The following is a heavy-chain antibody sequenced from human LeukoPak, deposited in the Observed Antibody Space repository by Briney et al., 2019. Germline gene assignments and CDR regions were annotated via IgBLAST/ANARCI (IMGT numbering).Heavy chain of an antibody. V-gene: IGHV1-18*01. CDR3: ARSMVRGVTADAFDI. J-gene: IGHJ3*02. D-gene: IGHD3-10*01. Sequence: GASVKVSCKAPGYTFNTYGITWVRQAPGQGLEWMGWISAYNGNTNYAQKFQGRVTITADESTSTAYMELSSLRSEDTAVYYCARSMVRGVTADAFDIWGQGTMVTVSS. CDR2: ISAYNGNT. CDR1: GYTFNTYG.